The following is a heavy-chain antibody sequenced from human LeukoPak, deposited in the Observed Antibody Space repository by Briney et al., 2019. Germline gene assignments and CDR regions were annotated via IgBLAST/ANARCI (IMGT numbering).Heavy chain of an antibody. V-gene: IGHV4-4*07. J-gene: IGHJ3*02. CDR3: ARDLADSWSGQGAFDI. CDR1: GGSISSYY. Sequence: SETLSLTCTVSGGSISSYYWSWIRQPAGKGLERIGRIYTSGSTNYNPSLKSRVTMSVDTSKNQFSLKLSSVTAADTAVYYCARDLADSWSGQGAFDIWGQGTMVTVSS. CDR2: IYTSGST. D-gene: IGHD3-3*01.